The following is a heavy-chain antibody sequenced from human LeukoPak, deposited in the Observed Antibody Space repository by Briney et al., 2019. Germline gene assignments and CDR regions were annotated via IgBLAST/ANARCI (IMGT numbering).Heavy chain of an antibody. D-gene: IGHD2-21*02. V-gene: IGHV3-7*01. J-gene: IGHJ3*02. CDR2: IKDDGRDK. CDR1: GFTFSRSW. CDR3: ARARAAYCGGDCPANAFDI. Sequence: GGSLRLSCAASGFTFSRSWMTWVRQAPGKGLEWVASIKDDGRDKYYVDSVKGRFTISRDNAKNSLYLQMNSLRVEDTAVYYCARARAAYCGGDCPANAFDIWGQGTMVTVSS.